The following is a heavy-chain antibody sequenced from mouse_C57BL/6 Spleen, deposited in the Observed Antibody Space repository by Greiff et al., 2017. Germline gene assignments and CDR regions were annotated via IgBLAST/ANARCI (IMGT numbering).Heavy chain of an antibody. J-gene: IGHJ3*01. D-gene: IGHD2-3*01. CDR2: ISSGGDYI. V-gene: IGHV5-9-1*02. CDR1: GFTFSSYA. Sequence: DVMLVESGEGLVKPGGSLKLSCAASGFTFSSYAMSWVRQTPEKRLEWVAYISSGGDYIYYADTVKGRFTISRDNARNTLYLQMSSLKSEDTAMDYCTREGIYDGYFPFAYWGQGTLVTVSA. CDR3: TREGIYDGYFPFAY.